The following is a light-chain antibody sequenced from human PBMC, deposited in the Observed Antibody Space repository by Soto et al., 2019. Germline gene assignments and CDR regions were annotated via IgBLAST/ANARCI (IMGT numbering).Light chain of an antibody. CDR1: SSDIGDYDY. CDR3: NSYATGNTRV. V-gene: IGLV2-14*01. J-gene: IGLJ1*01. Sequence: QSVLTQPACVSGSPGQSITISCTGSSSDIGDYDYVSWYQQHPGIAPKVLISEVSNRPSGVSNRFSGSKSGNTASLTISGLQAEDEADYYCNSYATGNTRVFGTGTKVTVL. CDR2: EVS.